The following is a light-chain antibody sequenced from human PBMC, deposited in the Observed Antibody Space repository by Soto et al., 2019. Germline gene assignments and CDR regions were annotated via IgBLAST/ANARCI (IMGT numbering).Light chain of an antibody. CDR2: GAS. J-gene: IGKJ1*01. CDR1: QSVSSSY. Sequence: IVLTQSPGTLSLSPGERATLSCRASQSVSSSYLAWYQQKPGQAPRLLIYGASSRATGIPDRFSGSGSGTDFTLTISRLEPEDFAVYYCQQHGSSPPTFGQGTKV. CDR3: QQHGSSPPT. V-gene: IGKV3-20*01.